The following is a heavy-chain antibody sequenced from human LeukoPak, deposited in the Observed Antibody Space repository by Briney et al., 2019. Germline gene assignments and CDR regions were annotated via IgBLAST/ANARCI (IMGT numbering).Heavy chain of an antibody. CDR3: ARNRNSAVLCRMWVDP. Sequence: PSETLSLTCSVSGGSISSYSWTWIRQPPGKGLEWIGYIDYTGTTNYNPSLKSRVTISIDTSNNQFSLSLRSVPAADTAVYYCARNRNSAVLCRMWVDPWGRGALLIVSS. D-gene: IGHD2-15*01. J-gene: IGHJ5*02. CDR1: GGSISSYS. CDR2: IDYTGTT. V-gene: IGHV4-59*08.